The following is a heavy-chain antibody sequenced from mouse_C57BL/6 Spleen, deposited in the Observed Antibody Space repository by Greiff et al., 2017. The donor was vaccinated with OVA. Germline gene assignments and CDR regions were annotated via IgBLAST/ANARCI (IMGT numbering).Heavy chain of an antibody. CDR1: GYTFTSYW. J-gene: IGHJ4*01. CDR2: IDPSDSYT. CDR3: ARRVSSNNYALDY. V-gene: IGHV1-69*01. D-gene: IGHD1-1*01. Sequence: QVQLQQPGAELVMPGASVKLSCKASGYTFTSYWMHWVMQRPGQGLEWIGEIDPSDSYTNYNQKFKGKSTLTVDKSSSTAYMQLSSLTSEDSAVYYCARRVSSNNYALDYWGQGTSVTVSS.